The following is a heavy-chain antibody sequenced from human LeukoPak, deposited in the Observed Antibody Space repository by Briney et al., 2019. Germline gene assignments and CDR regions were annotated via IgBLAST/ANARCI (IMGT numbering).Heavy chain of an antibody. CDR1: GFTFSSYSMN. CDR3: ASTHAGRYYTTFDS. D-gene: IGHD1-26*01. V-gene: IGHV4-59*04. Sequence: GSLRLSCAASGFTFSSYSMNWVRQPLGKGLEWIGTVYYTGRTYNNPSLKSRISISIDTSSNQFSLKVASVSAADTAVYYCASTHAGRYYTTFDSWGQGTLVTVSS. J-gene: IGHJ4*02. CDR2: VYYTGRT.